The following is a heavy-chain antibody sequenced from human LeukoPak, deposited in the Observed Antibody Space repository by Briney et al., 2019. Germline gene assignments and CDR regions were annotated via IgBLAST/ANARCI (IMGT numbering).Heavy chain of an antibody. J-gene: IGHJ5*02. CDR2: IYYSGST. Sequence: SQTLSLTCTVSGGSISSGGYYWSWIRQHPGKGLEWIGYIYYSGSTYYNPSLKSRVTISVDTSKNQFSLKLSSVTAADTAVYYCAGVNSSSRFFDPWGQGTLVTVSS. CDR3: AGVNSSSRFFDP. V-gene: IGHV4-31*03. D-gene: IGHD6-13*01. CDR1: GGSISSGGYY.